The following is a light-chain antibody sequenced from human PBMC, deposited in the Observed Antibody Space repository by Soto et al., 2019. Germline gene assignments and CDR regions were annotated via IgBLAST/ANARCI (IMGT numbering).Light chain of an antibody. V-gene: IGKV1-5*03. CDR1: QSISSW. J-gene: IGKJ4*01. CDR2: KAS. CDR3: QQCNSYPIT. Sequence: DIQMTQSPSTLSASVGDRVTITCRASQSISSWLAWYQQKPGKAPKLLIYKASSLESGVPSRFSGSGSGTEFTLTISSLQPDDFATYYCQQCNSYPITFGGGTKVAIK.